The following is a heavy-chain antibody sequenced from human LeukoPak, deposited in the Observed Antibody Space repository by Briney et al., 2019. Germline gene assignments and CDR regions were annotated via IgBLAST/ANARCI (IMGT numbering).Heavy chain of an antibody. CDR3: ARDRYYYDSSGYSRFDY. CDR1: GFTFSRHW. D-gene: IGHD3-22*01. CDR2: IKQDGSEK. Sequence: PGGSLRLSCAASGFTFSRHWMTWVRQAPGKGLEWVGNIKQDGSEKNYVDSVKGRFTISRDNAKKSLYLQMNSLRAEDTAVYYCARDRYYYDSSGYSRFDYWGQGTLVTVSS. J-gene: IGHJ4*02. V-gene: IGHV3-7*01.